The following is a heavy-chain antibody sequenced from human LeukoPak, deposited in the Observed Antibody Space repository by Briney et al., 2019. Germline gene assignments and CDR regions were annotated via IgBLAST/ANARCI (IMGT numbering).Heavy chain of an antibody. Sequence: GGSLRISCAASGFTFSSFGTLRVGQAPGKGREGGVVIWYDGSNKYYADSVKGRLTISRDNSKNTLYLQMNSLRAEDTAVYYCARASGWYLSYWGQGTLVTVSS. J-gene: IGHJ4*02. V-gene: IGHV3-33*01. CDR3: ARASGWYLSY. CDR2: IWYDGSNK. D-gene: IGHD6-19*01. CDR1: GFTFSSFG.